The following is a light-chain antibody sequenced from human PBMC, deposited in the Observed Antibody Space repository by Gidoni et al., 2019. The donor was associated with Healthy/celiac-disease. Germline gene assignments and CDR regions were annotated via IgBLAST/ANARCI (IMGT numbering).Light chain of an antibody. CDR1: SSDVGGYNS. CDR3: CSYAGGYSLV. V-gene: IGLV2-11*01. J-gene: IGLJ2*01. Sequence: QSALTQPRSVSGSPGQSVPISCPGTSSDVGGYNSVSWYQQHPGKAPKFMIYDVSKRPSGVPDRFSGSKSGNTASLTISGLQADDEADYYCCSYAGGYSLVFGGGTKLTVL. CDR2: DVS.